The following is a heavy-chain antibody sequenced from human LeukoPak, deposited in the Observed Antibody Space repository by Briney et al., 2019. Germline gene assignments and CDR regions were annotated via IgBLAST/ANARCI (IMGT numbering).Heavy chain of an antibody. CDR2: IRQDGNEK. V-gene: IGHV3-7*03. CDR1: GFTFSSYW. D-gene: IGHD1-26*01. J-gene: IGHJ2*01. Sequence: PGGSLRLSCAASGFTFSSYWMSWVRQAPGKGLEWVANIRQDGNEKYYVDSVKGRFTISRDSSKNTLFLHMNTLRAEDTAIYYCAKDRTVGASYWYFDLWGRGTLVTVSS. CDR3: AKDRTVGASYWYFDL.